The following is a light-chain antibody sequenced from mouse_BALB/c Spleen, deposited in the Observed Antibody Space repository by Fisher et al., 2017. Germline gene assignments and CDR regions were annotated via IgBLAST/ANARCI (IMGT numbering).Light chain of an antibody. CDR3: LQYASSPYT. J-gene: IGKJ2*01. Sequence: IVLTQSTAIMSASLGEKVTMSCRASSSVSYMHWYQQKSGTSPKRWIYDTSNLASGVPKRFSGSRSGSDYSLTISSLESEDFVDYYCLQYASSPYTFGGGTKLEIK. V-gene: IGKV4-59*01. CDR2: DTS. CDR1: SSVSY.